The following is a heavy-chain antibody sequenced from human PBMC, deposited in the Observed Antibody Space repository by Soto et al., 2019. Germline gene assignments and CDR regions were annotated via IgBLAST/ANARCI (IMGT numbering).Heavy chain of an antibody. Sequence: GGSLRLSCEASGFTFSSYAMSWVRRAPGKGLEYVSSISTNGGSTDYADSVKGRFTISRDNSKNTVYLQMSSLRVEDTAVYYCVKGEYYYDSSGYYPFDYWGQGTLVTVSS. CDR2: ISTNGGST. CDR3: VKGEYYYDSSGYYPFDY. V-gene: IGHV3-64D*06. J-gene: IGHJ4*02. CDR1: GFTFSSYA. D-gene: IGHD3-22*01.